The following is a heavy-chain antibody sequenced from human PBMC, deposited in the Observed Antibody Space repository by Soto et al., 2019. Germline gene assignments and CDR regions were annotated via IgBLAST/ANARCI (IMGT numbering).Heavy chain of an antibody. Sequence: EVRLLEAGGGLKQPGGSLRLSCAASGFTFKESPMNWVRQAPGKGLEWVASISDTGASTWYAESVRGRLSISRDHSKNTLYLAMNRLRGEDTDLFYSAKGRGSAWTWSFDNWGEGALVTVSS. CDR3: AKGRGSAWTWSFDN. CDR1: GFTFKESP. D-gene: IGHD6-19*01. CDR2: ISDTGAST. J-gene: IGHJ4*02. V-gene: IGHV3-23*01.